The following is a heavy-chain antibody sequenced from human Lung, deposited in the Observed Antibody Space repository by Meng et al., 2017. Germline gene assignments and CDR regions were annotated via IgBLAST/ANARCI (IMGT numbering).Heavy chain of an antibody. Sequence: QGQLVQAGAEGKKPGGSEKGACKASGYTFTSYGISWVRQAPGQGLEWMGWISAYSGNTNYAQKFQGRVTMTTDTSTSTAYMELRSLRSDDTAVYYCATEVGGGWFDPWGQGTLVTVSS. CDR3: ATEVGGGWFDP. V-gene: IGHV1-18*01. CDR1: GYTFTSYG. D-gene: IGHD3-16*01. CDR2: ISAYSGNT. J-gene: IGHJ5*02.